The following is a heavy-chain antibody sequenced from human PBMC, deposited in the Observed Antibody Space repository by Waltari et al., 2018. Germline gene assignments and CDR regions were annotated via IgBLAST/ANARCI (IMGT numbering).Heavy chain of an antibody. D-gene: IGHD1-26*01. V-gene: IGHV1-24*01. CDR1: GYTLTELS. J-gene: IGHJ4*02. Sequence: QVQLVQSGAEVKKPGASVKVSCKVSGYTLTELSMHWLRQAPGKGPEWMGGFDPEDGETIYAQKFHGRCTRTEDTSTDTAYIELSSLRSEDTALYYCATGSAWELWVDYWGQGTLVTVSS. CDR2: FDPEDGET. CDR3: ATGSAWELWVDY.